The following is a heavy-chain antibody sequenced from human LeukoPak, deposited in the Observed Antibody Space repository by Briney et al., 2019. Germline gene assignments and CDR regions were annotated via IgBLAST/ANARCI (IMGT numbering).Heavy chain of an antibody. J-gene: IGHJ4*02. Sequence: SETLSLTCTVSGGSISSSSYYWGWIRQPPGKGLEWIGSIYYSGSTYYNPSLKSRVTISVDTSKNQFSLRLSSVTAADTAVYYCARVDNWNYVPNYWGQGTLVTVSS. CDR2: IYYSGST. CDR3: ARVDNWNYVPNY. V-gene: IGHV4-39*01. CDR1: GGSISSSSYY. D-gene: IGHD1-7*01.